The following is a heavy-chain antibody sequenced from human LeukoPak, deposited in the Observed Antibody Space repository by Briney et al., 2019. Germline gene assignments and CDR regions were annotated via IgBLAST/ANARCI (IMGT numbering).Heavy chain of an antibody. CDR1: RYTFTSYY. J-gene: IGHJ4*02. V-gene: IGHV1-18*04. Sequence: GASVKVSCNASRYTFTSYYMHWVRQAPGQGLEWMGWISAYNGNTNYAQKLQGRVTMTTDTSTSTAYMELRSLRSDDTAVYYCARDRVGYDSSGHCSYWGQGTLVTVSS. D-gene: IGHD3-22*01. CDR3: ARDRVGYDSSGHCSY. CDR2: ISAYNGNT.